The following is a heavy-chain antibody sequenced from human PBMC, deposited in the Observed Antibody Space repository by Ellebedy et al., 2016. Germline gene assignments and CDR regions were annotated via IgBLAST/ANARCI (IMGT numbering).Heavy chain of an antibody. J-gene: IGHJ4*02. Sequence: GESLKISXAASGFTFSNAWMSWVRQAPGKGLEWVGRIKSKTDGGTTDYAAPVKGRFTISRDDSTNTLYLQMNSLKTEDTAVYYCVKDRGFGDYWGQGTLVTVSS. CDR3: VKDRGFGDY. D-gene: IGHD3-10*01. V-gene: IGHV3-15*01. CDR1: GFTFSNAW. CDR2: IKSKTDGGTT.